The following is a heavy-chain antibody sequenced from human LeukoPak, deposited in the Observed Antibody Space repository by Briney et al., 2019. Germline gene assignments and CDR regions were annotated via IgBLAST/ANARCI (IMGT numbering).Heavy chain of an antibody. CDR3: ARDPYYYESSGYFFGAFDI. CDR2: IKQDGSEK. CDR1: GFTFSSYW. D-gene: IGHD3-22*01. Sequence: GGSLRLSCAASGFTFSSYWMTWVRQAPGKGLEWVANIKQDGSEKIYVDSVKGRFTISRDNAKNSLHLQMNSLRAEDTAVYYCARDPYYYESSGYFFGAFDIWGQGTMVTVSS. V-gene: IGHV3-7*01. J-gene: IGHJ3*02.